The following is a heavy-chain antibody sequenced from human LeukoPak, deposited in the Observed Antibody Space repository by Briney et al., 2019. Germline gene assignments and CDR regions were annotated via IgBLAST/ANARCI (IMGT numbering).Heavy chain of an antibody. J-gene: IGHJ6*02. V-gene: IGHV3-43*01. CDR3: AKDMDTAMVLDYYYGMDV. Sequence: GGSLRLSCAASGFTFDDYTMHWVRQAPGKGLEWVSLISWDGGSTYYADSVKGRFTISRDNSKNSLYLQMNSLRTEDTALYYCAKDMDTAMVLDYYYGMDVWGQGTRSPSP. CDR2: ISWDGGST. CDR1: GFTFDDYT. D-gene: IGHD5-18*01.